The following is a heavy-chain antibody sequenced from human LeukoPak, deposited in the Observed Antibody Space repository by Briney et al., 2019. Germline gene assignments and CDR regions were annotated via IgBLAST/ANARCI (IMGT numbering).Heavy chain of an antibody. J-gene: IGHJ3*01. V-gene: IGHV3-48*02. CDR3: ATRRGSSPV. Sequence: PGGSLRLSCVASGFAFTTYTMNWVRQSPGKGLEWISFISSGSGSAVYYADSVKGRFTVSRDNAKNSLFLQMNSLRDEDTAVYYCATRRGSSPVWGQGTMVTVSS. CDR2: ISSGSGSAV. D-gene: IGHD2-2*01. CDR1: GFAFTTYT.